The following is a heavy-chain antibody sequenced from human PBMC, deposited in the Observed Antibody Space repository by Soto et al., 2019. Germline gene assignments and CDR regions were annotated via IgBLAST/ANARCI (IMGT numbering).Heavy chain of an antibody. J-gene: IGHJ3*02. D-gene: IGHD6-6*01. CDR3: ARGLATLPVFAFDI. CDR1: GFSLSTSGVG. Sequence: YCPPLENPTQTLRLTGSFSGFSLSTSGVGVGWIRQSPGKALEWLALIYWSGDEHYRPSLKSRLSNIKDTSKNHVVLIMTDMDPVDTATYYCARGLATLPVFAFDIWGQGTMVTVSS. CDR2: IYWSGDE. V-gene: IGHV2-5*01.